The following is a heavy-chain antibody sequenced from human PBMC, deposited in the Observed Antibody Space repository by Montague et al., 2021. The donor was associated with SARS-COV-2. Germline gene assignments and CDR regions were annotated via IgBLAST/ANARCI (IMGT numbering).Heavy chain of an antibody. D-gene: IGHD6-13*01. CDR3: AREIAAAGPALDY. CDR2: IDWDDDK. Sequence: PALVKPTQTLTLICTFSGFSLSTSGMCVSWIRQPPGKALEWLARIDWDDDKYYSTSLKTRLTISKDTSKNQVVLTMTNMDPVDTATYYCAREIAAAGPALDYWGQGTLVTVPS. V-gene: IGHV2-70*11. J-gene: IGHJ4*02. CDR1: GFSLSTSGMC.